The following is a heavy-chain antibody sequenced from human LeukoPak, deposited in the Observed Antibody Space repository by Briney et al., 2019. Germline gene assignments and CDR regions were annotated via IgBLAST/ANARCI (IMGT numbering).Heavy chain of an antibody. D-gene: IGHD7-27*01. J-gene: IGHJ4*02. CDR2: TIPIFGTA. V-gene: IGHV1-69*01. CDR1: GGTFSSYA. CDR3: ARVPSWGEMSFDY. Sequence: GASVKVSCKASGGTFSSYAISWVRQAPGQGLEWMGGTIPIFGTANYAQKFQGRVTITADESTSTAYMELSSLRSEDTAVYYCARVPSWGEMSFDYWGQGTLVTVSS.